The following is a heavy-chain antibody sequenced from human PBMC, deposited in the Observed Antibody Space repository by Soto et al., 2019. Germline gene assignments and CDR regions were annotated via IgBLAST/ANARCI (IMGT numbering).Heavy chain of an antibody. CDR1: GGSISSGGYS. J-gene: IGHJ5*02. Sequence: QLQLQEPGSGLVKPSQTLSLTCAVSGGSISSGGYSWSWIRQPPGKGLEWIGYIYHSGSTYYNPSLKSRVTISVDRSTNQFSLKLSSVTAADTAVYYCARVPGPWGQGTLVTVSS. V-gene: IGHV4-30-2*01. CDR3: ARVPGP. CDR2: IYHSGST. D-gene: IGHD3-10*01.